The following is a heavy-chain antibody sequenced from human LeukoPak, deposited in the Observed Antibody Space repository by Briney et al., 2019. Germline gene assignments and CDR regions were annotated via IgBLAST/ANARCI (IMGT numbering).Heavy chain of an antibody. Sequence: GGSLRLSCAASGFTFSSYSMNWVRQAPGKGLEWVSSISSSSSYIYYADSVKGRFTISRDNAKNSLYLQMNSLRAEDTAVYYCTTDAGMTTVTAWGQGTLVTVSS. V-gene: IGHV3-21*01. CDR3: TTDAGMTTVTA. CDR2: ISSSSSYI. J-gene: IGHJ4*02. D-gene: IGHD4-17*01. CDR1: GFTFSSYS.